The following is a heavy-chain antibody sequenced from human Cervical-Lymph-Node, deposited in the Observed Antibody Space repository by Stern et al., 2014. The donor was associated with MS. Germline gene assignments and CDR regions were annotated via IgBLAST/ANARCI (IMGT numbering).Heavy chain of an antibody. J-gene: IGHJ3*02. CDR2: ISHDGSNR. D-gene: IGHD2/OR15-2a*01. CDR3: ARDETWQVITSMQI. Sequence: QVQLVQSGGGVVQPGRSLRLSCAASGFIFDNYAMYWVRQAPGKGLEWVAVISHDGSNRYHADSVKGRFTISRDNSKNMLYLQMTSLRGEDTAVYYCARDETWQVITSMQIWGLGTMVTVS. CDR1: GFIFDNYA. V-gene: IGHV3-30-3*01.